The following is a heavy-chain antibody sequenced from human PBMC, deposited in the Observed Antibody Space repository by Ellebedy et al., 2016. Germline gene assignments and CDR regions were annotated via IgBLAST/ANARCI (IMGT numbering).Heavy chain of an antibody. Sequence: SETLSLTCAVYGGSFSGYYWNWIRQSPGKGLEWIGEIDHGGNTNYNPSLKSRLTISVDTSKNQFSLRLNSVTAADTAVYYCARAERLDPFHVPVDYWGQGVLVTVSS. J-gene: IGHJ4*02. CDR1: GGSFSGYY. D-gene: IGHD6-25*01. CDR2: IDHGGNT. CDR3: ARAERLDPFHVPVDY. V-gene: IGHV4-34*01.